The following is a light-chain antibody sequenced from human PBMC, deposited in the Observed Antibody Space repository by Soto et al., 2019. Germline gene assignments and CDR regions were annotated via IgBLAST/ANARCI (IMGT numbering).Light chain of an antibody. Sequence: DIVLTQSPGTLSLSPGERATLSCRASQSVSSNFLAWYQQKPGQAPRLLISGASSSATVIPDRFSGSGSGTDFTLTISRLEPEDFAVYYCQQYGNSPRTFGQGTKVEIK. CDR3: QQYGNSPRT. CDR2: GAS. V-gene: IGKV3-20*01. CDR1: QSVSSNF. J-gene: IGKJ1*01.